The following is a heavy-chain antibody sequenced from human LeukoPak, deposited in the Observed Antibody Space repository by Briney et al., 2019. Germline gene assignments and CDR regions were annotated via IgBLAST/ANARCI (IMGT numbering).Heavy chain of an antibody. CDR1: GFTFSSYG. CDR2: ISSSSSYI. Sequence: GGSLRLSCAASGFTFSSYGMNWVRQAPGKGLEWVSSISSSSSYIYYADSVKGRFAISRDNAKNSLYLQMNSLRAEDTAVYYCARDGQWLVAFDYWGQGTLVTVSS. J-gene: IGHJ4*02. D-gene: IGHD6-19*01. CDR3: ARDGQWLVAFDY. V-gene: IGHV3-21*01.